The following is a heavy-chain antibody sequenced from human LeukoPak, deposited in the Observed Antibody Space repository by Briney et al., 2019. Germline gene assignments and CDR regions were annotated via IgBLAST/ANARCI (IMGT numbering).Heavy chain of an antibody. CDR2: ISSSSSYI. Sequence: GGSLRLSRAASGFTFSSYRMNWVRQAPGKGLEWVSSISSSSSYIYYADSVKGRFTISRDNAKNSLYLQMNSLRAEDTAVYYCASSPDYYGSGSYIWGQGTLVTVSS. V-gene: IGHV3-21*01. J-gene: IGHJ4*02. D-gene: IGHD3-10*01. CDR3: ASSPDYYGSGSYI. CDR1: GFTFSSYR.